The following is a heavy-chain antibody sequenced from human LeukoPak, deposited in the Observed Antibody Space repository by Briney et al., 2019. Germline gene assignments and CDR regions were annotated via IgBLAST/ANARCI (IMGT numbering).Heavy chain of an antibody. CDR1: VDSVSNNIAT. J-gene: IGHJ4*02. CDR3: ARRISGHLDY. Sequence: SQTLSLTFAISVDSVSNNIATWNWLRQSPSRGLEWLGRTYYRSKWYNDYAVSVKSRITINPDTSKNQFSLQLNSVTPEDTAVYYCARRISGHLDYWGQGTLVTVSS. CDR2: TYYRSKWYN. D-gene: IGHD2/OR15-2a*01. V-gene: IGHV6-1*01.